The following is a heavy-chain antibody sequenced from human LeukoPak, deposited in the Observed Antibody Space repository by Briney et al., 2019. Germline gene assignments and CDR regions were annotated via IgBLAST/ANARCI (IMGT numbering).Heavy chain of an antibody. Sequence: ASVKVSCKASGYTFTGYYIHWVRQAPGQGLEWMGWIHPRRGDTNYAQRFQGRVTMTRDTSISTAYLDLSSLRSDDTAVYYCARDGDYGTGSYYRGCIDSWGQGTPVTVSP. V-gene: IGHV1-2*02. CDR1: GYTFTGYY. J-gene: IGHJ4*02. D-gene: IGHD3-10*01. CDR2: IHPRRGDT. CDR3: ARDGDYGTGSYYRGCIDS.